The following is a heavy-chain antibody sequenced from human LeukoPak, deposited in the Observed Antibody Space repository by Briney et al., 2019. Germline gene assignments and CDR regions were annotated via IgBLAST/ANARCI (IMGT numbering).Heavy chain of an antibody. CDR1: GYTFTSYG. Sequence: GASVKVSCKASGYTFTSYGISWVRQAPGQGLEWMGWISAHNGNTNYAQKLPGRVTMTTDTSTSTAYMELRSLRSDDTAVYYCARRDYYGSGSYYYFDYWGQGTLVTVSS. D-gene: IGHD3-10*01. CDR2: ISAHNGNT. J-gene: IGHJ4*02. CDR3: ARRDYYGSGSYYYFDY. V-gene: IGHV1-18*04.